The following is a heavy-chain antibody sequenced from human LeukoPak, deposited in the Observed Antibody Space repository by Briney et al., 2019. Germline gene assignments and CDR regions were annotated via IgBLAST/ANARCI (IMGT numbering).Heavy chain of an antibody. D-gene: IGHD3-22*01. CDR2: IYTSGST. CDR1: GGSIGSYY. CDR3: ARGSYYDPNWFDP. V-gene: IGHV4-4*07. J-gene: IGHJ5*02. Sequence: PSETLSLTCTVSGGSIGSYYWSWIRQPAGKGLEWIGRIYTSGSTNYNPSPKSRVTMSLDTSKNQFSLKLSSVTAADTAVYYCARGSYYDPNWFDPWGQGTLVTVSS.